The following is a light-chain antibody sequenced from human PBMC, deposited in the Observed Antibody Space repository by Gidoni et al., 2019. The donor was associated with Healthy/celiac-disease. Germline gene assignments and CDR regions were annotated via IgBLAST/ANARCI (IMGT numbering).Light chain of an antibody. Sequence: DIKMTQSPSSLSASVGDRVTITCRASQSISSYLNWYQQKPGKAPKLLIYAASSLQSGVPSRFSGSGSGTDFTLTISSLQPEDFATYYCQQSYSTPRTFGQGTQVEIK. CDR3: QQSYSTPRT. V-gene: IGKV1-39*01. CDR1: QSISSY. CDR2: AAS. J-gene: IGKJ1*01.